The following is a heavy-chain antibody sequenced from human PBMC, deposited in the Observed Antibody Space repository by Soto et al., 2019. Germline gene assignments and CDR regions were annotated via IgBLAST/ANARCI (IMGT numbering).Heavy chain of an antibody. CDR3: ARADFWSGYPPNFYYGMDV. CDR1: GFTFSSYA. D-gene: IGHD3-3*01. CDR2: ISYDGSNK. J-gene: IGHJ6*02. Sequence: QVQLVESGGGVVQPGRSLRLSCAASGFTFSSYAMHWVRQAPGKGLEWVAVISYDGSNKYYADSVKGRFTISRDNSKNTLYLQMNSLRAEDTAVYYCARADFWSGYPPNFYYGMDVWGQGTTVTVSS. V-gene: IGHV3-30-3*01.